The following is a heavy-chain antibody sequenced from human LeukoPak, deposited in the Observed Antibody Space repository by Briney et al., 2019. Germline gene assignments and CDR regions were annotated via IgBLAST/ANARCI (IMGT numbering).Heavy chain of an antibody. V-gene: IGHV3-30*04. D-gene: IGHD4-23*01. Sequence: GGSLRLSCAASGFTFSSYAMHWVRQAPGKGLEWVAVISYDGSNKYYADSVKGRFTVSRDNSKNTLYLQMNSLRAEDTAVYYCARSLTVVDNLPPDYWGQGTLVTVSS. CDR1: GFTFSSYA. CDR2: ISYDGSNK. J-gene: IGHJ4*02. CDR3: ARSLTVVDNLPPDY.